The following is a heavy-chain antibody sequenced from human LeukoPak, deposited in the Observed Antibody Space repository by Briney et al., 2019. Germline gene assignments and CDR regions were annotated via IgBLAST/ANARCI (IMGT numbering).Heavy chain of an antibody. J-gene: IGHJ4*02. CDR3: ARVRYSDSSVLTRKRSYYFDY. CDR2: TSTSGST. Sequence: PSETLSLTCTVSGGSISSYYWSWIRQPAGKGLEWIGHTSTSGSTNYNPSLKSRVTMSVDTSKNQFSLKLSSVTAADTAVYYCARVRYSDSSVLTRKRSYYFDYWGQGTLVTVSS. D-gene: IGHD3-22*01. CDR1: GGSISSYY. V-gene: IGHV4-4*07.